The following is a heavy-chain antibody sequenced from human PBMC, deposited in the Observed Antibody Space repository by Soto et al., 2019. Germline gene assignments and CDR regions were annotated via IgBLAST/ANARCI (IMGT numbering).Heavy chain of an antibody. D-gene: IGHD3-22*01. CDR3: VHSPSRNDRLLPRINPFDY. Sequence: GSGPTLVNPTQTLTLTCTFSGFSLSTSGVGVGWIRQPPGKALEWLALIYWDDDKRYIPSLKSRLTITKDTSKNQAVLTMTNMDLVDTATYYCVHSPSRNDRLLPRINPFDYWGQGTLVTVSS. V-gene: IGHV2-5*02. J-gene: IGHJ4*02. CDR2: IYWDDDK. CDR1: GFSLSTSGVG.